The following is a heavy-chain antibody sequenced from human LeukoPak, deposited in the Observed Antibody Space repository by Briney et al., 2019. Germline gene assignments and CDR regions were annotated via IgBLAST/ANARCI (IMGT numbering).Heavy chain of an antibody. D-gene: IGHD2-2*01. CDR1: GYTFTSYG. V-gene: IGHV1-18*01. Sequence: GASVKVSCKASGYTFTSYGISWVRQAPGQGLEWMGWISAYNGNTNYAQKFQGRVTITTDESTSTAYMELSSLRSEDTAVYYCARVVSQVPAALRGAFDIWGQGTMVTVSS. CDR2: ISAYNGNT. CDR3: ARVVSQVPAALRGAFDI. J-gene: IGHJ3*02.